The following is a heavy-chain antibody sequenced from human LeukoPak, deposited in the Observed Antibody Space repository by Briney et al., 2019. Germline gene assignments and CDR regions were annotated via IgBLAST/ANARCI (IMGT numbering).Heavy chain of an antibody. CDR3: ARGERYSSGWPYFDY. CDR2: INHSGST. CDR1: GGSFSGYY. V-gene: IGHV4-34*01. D-gene: IGHD6-19*01. Sequence: PSETLSLTCAVYGGSFSGYYWSWIRQPPGKGLEWIGEINHSGSTNYNPSLKSRVTISVDTSKNQFSLKLSSVTAADTAVYYCARGERYSSGWPYFDYWGQGTLVTVSS. J-gene: IGHJ4*02.